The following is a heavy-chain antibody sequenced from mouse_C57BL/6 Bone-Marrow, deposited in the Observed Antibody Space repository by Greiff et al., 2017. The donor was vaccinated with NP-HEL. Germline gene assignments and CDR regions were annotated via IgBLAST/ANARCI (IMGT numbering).Heavy chain of an antibody. CDR1: GFSLTSYG. D-gene: IGHD3-1*01. J-gene: IGHJ2*01. V-gene: IGHV2-2*01. Sequence: VQLQQSGPGLVQPSQSLSITCTVSGFSLTSYGVHWVRQSPGKGLEWLGVIWSGGSTDYNAAFISRLSISKDNSKIQVFFKMNSLQADDTAIYYCARNSGYCDYWGQGTTLTVSS. CDR2: IWSGGST. CDR3: ARNSGYCDY.